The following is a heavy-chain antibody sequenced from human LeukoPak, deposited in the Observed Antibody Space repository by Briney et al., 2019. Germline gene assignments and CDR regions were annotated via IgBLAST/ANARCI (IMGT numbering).Heavy chain of an antibody. Sequence: SQTLSLTCTVSGGSISSSDYYWSWIRQPLGKGLEWIGYIYYSGSTYYNPSLKSRVTISVDTSKNQFSLKLSSVTAADTAVYYCARASGGAAAGLDYWGQGTLVTVSS. CDR1: GGSISSSDYY. V-gene: IGHV4-30-4*01. CDR3: ARASGGAAAGLDY. J-gene: IGHJ4*02. D-gene: IGHD6-13*01. CDR2: IYYSGST.